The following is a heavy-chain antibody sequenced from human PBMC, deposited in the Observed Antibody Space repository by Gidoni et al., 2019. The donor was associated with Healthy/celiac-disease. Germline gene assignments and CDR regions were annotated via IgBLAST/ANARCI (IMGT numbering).Heavy chain of an antibody. CDR3: ATSEGFMGWFDP. CDR1: GSTLTELS. V-gene: IGHV1-24*01. D-gene: IGHD3-10*01. CDR2: FDPEDGET. J-gene: IGHJ5*02. Sequence: QVQLVQSGSEVKKPGSSVKVSCKVSGSTLTELSMNWVRQAPGKGLEWMGGFDPEDGETIDAKKFQGRVTMTEDTSTDTAYMELSSLRSEDTAVYYCATSEGFMGWFDPWGQGTLVTVSS.